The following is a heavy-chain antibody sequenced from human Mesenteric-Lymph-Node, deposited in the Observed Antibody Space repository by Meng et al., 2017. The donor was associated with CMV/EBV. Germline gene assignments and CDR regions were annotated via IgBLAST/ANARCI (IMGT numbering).Heavy chain of an antibody. CDR3: ARLNATTTFGGIISYYFDS. CDR1: RGSISSTTYY. Sequence: ESLKISCTVSRGSISSTTYYWGWIRQPPGKGLEWIGTFYHSGSKDYNPSLKSRVTISVDTSKKQVSLKLTSVTAADAALYYCARLNATTTFGGIISYYFDSWGQGTLVTVSS. D-gene: IGHD3-16*02. V-gene: IGHV4-39*01. CDR2: FYHSGSK. J-gene: IGHJ4*02.